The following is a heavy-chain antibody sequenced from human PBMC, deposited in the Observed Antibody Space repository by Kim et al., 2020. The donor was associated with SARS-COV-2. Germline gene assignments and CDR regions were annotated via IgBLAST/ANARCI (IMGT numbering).Heavy chain of an antibody. CDR3: ARCTYGGYGSLRHIDF. CDR1: GYTFTTYG. D-gene: IGHD5-12*01. J-gene: IGHJ4*02. V-gene: IGHV1-18*04. CDR2: ISAYNGKT. Sequence: ASVKVSCRASGYTFTTYGIAWVRQAPGQGLEWMGWISAYNGKTNYAQKLQGRVTVTTDTSMNTAYMELRSLRSDDTAMYYCARCTYGGYGSLRHIDFWGQGTLVTVPS.